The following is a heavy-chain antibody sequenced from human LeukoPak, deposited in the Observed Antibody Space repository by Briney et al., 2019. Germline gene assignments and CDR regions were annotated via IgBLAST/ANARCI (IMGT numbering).Heavy chain of an antibody. D-gene: IGHD3-10*01. CDR1: GFTFSIYG. CDR3: AKGEYYGSGTMGDY. V-gene: IGHV3-30*18. CDR2: ISYDGSNK. J-gene: IGHJ4*02. Sequence: PGRSLRLSCAASGFTFSIYGMHWVRQAPGKGLEWVAVISYDGSNKYYADSVKGRFTISRDNSKNTLYLQMNSLRAEDTAVYYCAKGEYYGSGTMGDYWGQGTLVTVSS.